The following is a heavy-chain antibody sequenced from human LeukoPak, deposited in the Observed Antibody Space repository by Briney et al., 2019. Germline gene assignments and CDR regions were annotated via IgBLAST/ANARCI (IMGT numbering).Heavy chain of an antibody. V-gene: IGHV3-30*18. CDR2: ISSDGSNK. CDR1: GFTFSSYD. J-gene: IGHJ3*02. D-gene: IGHD3-22*01. CDR3: AKEGYYYDSSGKNRRAFDI. Sequence: GGSLRLSCAASGFTFSSYDMHWVRQAPGKGLEWVAVISSDGSNKYYADSVKGRFTISRDNSKNTLYLQMNSLRAEDTAVYYCAKEGYYYDSSGKNRRAFDIWGQGTMVTVSS.